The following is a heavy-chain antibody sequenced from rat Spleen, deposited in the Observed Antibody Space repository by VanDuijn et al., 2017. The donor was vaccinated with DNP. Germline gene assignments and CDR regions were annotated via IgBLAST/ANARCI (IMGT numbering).Heavy chain of an antibody. Sequence: QVQLKESGPGLVQPSQTLSLTCTVSGFSLTSYTISWVRQPPGKGLEWIAAISDGGTTYYNSALKSRLSISRDTSKSQVFLKMNSLQTEDTAMYFCARSRSRGYVWWYFDLWGPGTMVTVSS. CDR1: GFSLTSYT. CDR3: ARSRSRGYVWWYFDL. V-gene: IGHV2-6*01. J-gene: IGHJ1*01. CDR2: ISDGGTT. D-gene: IGHD1-11*01.